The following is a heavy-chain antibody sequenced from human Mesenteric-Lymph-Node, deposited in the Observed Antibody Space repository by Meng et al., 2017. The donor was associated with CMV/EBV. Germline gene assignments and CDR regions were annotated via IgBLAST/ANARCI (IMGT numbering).Heavy chain of an antibody. CDR3: ARHQRWLKSEGGFNY. CDR1: GGSFSGYY. V-gene: IGHV4-34*01. D-gene: IGHD4-23*01. Sequence: QVQLQSWGAGLLKPSETLSLTCAVYGGSFSGYYWSWIRQPPGKGLEWIGEINHSGSTNYNPSLKSRVTISVDTSKNQFSLKLSSVTAADTAVYYCARHQRWLKSEGGFNYWGQGTLVTVSS. J-gene: IGHJ4*02. CDR2: INHSGST.